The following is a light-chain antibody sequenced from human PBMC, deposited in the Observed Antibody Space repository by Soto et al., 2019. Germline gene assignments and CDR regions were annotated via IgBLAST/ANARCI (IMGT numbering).Light chain of an antibody. CDR3: QQLNSYPPMYT. Sequence: IQLTQSPSSLSASVGERVTITCRASQGISSYLAWYQQKPGKAPKLLIYAASTLQSGVPSRFSGSGSGTDFTLTLSSLQPEDFATYYCQQLNSYPPMYTFGQGTKLEIK. V-gene: IGKV1-9*01. CDR1: QGISSY. CDR2: AAS. J-gene: IGKJ2*01.